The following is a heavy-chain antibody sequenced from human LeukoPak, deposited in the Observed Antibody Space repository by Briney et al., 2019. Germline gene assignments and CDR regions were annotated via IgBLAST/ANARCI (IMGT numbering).Heavy chain of an antibody. V-gene: IGHV2-5*01. Sequence: SGPTLVNPTQTLTLTCTFSGFSLGTSGVGVGWIRQPPGKTLEWLAPIYWNDDMRYTTSLKSRLTITKDTSKNQVALTMPNMDPVDTATYYCAPLTTVTIFDYWGQGTLVTVSS. CDR2: IYWNDDM. J-gene: IGHJ4*02. CDR3: APLTTVTIFDY. D-gene: IGHD4-17*01. CDR1: GFSLGTSGVG.